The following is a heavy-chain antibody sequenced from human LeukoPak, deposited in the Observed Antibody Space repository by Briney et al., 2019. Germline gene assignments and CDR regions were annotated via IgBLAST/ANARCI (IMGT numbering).Heavy chain of an antibody. CDR2: ISSSSSYI. J-gene: IGHJ4*02. CDR3: ARGIWFGELLYPHNFDY. Sequence: GGSLRLSCAASGFTFSSYSMNWVRQAPGKGLEWVSSISSSSSYIYYADSVKGRFTISRDNAKNSLYLQMNSLRAEDTAVYYCARGIWFGELLYPHNFDYWGQGTLVTVSS. CDR1: GFTFSSYS. V-gene: IGHV3-21*01. D-gene: IGHD3-10*01.